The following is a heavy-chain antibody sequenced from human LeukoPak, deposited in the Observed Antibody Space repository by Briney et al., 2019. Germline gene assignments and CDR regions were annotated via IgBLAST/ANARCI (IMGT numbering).Heavy chain of an antibody. V-gene: IGHV3-7*03. CDR1: GFTFTNYW. J-gene: IGHJ4*02. CDR2: IEQDGSDK. D-gene: IGHD6-13*01. Sequence: GGSLRLSCAVSGFTFTNYWMTWVRQAPGKGLEWVASIEQDGSDKYYVDSVVGRFTISRDNAQNLLYLQMNSLRAEDTAVYYCAKSFGPVIAAAGTGADWGQGTLVTVSS. CDR3: AKSFGPVIAAAGTGAD.